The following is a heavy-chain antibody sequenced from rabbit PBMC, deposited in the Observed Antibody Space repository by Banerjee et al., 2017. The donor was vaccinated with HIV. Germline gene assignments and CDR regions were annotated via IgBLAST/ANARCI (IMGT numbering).Heavy chain of an antibody. Sequence: QSLEESGGDLVKPGASLTLTCTASGIDFSSYHYMCWVRQAPGKGLEWIACIRIGDGNTYYASWVNGRFTISKTSSTTVTLQMTSLTAADTATYFCARDSYDDYGDYQSFNLWGPGTLVTVS. CDR3: ARDSYDDYGDYQSFNL. CDR2: IRIGDGNT. CDR1: GIDFSSYHY. V-gene: IGHV1S40*01. J-gene: IGHJ4*01. D-gene: IGHD2-1*01.